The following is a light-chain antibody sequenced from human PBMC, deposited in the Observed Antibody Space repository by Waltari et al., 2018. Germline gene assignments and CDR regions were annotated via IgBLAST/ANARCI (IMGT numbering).Light chain of an antibody. CDR1: SSEVAFYDF. Sequence: QSALTQPPSASGSPGQSVSISCTGTSSEVAFYDFVSWYKQDPGKAPKLIIYYVNKRPSGVPGLFSGSKSGNTASLIVSGLQADDEAYDYCSSYAGDNILIFGGGTKLTV. J-gene: IGLJ2*01. CDR2: YVN. V-gene: IGLV2-8*01. CDR3: SSYAGDNILI.